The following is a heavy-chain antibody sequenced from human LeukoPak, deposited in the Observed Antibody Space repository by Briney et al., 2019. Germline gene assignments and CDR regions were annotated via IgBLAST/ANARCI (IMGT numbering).Heavy chain of an antibody. J-gene: IGHJ2*01. V-gene: IGHV4-34*01. CDR1: GGSFSGYY. CDR2: INHSGST. D-gene: IGHD6-6*01. CDR3: ARKIIRSSSSWYFDL. Sequence: SSETLSLTCAVYGGSFSGYYWNWIRQPPGKGLEWIGEINHSGSTNYNPSLKSRVTISVDTSKNQFSLKLSSVTAADTAVYYCARKIIRSSSSWYFDLWGRGTLVTVSS.